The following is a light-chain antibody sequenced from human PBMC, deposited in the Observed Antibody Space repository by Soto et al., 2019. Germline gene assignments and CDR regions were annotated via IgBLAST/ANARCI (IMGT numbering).Light chain of an antibody. CDR3: QQYNNWPPLT. J-gene: IGKJ5*01. CDR1: RSVSSN. CDR2: GAS. V-gene: IGKV3-15*01. Sequence: EIVMRQSPATPSVSSGEKATLSCRARRSVSSNLAWYQQKPGQAPRLLIYGASTRATGIPARFSGSGSGTEFTLTISSLQSEDFAVYYCQQYNNWPPLTFGQGTRLEIK.